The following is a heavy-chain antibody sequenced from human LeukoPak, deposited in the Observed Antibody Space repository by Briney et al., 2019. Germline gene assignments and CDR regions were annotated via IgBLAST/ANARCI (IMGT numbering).Heavy chain of an antibody. CDR1: GFTVSSNY. Sequence: PGGSLRLSCAASGFTVSSNYMSWVRQAPGKGLEWVSIIYSGGSTYYTDSVKGRFTISRDSSRNTLYLQMNSLRAEDTAVYYCARDLNYMDVWGTGTTVTVSS. CDR3: ARDLNYMDV. V-gene: IGHV3-66*02. CDR2: IYSGGST. J-gene: IGHJ6*03.